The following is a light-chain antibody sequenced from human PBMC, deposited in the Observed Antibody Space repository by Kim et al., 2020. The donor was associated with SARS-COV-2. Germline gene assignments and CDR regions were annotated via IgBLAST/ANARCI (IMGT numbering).Light chain of an antibody. CDR2: RNN. CDR1: TSNVGNNY. Sequence: ELTQPPSVSGSPGQTVTISCSGGTSNVGNNYVFWYQHLPEPAPKILMSRNNQRPSGVPDRFSGSKAGTSASLAISGLRAEDEGDYYCATWDDSLDGVLFGGGTKVTVL. CDR3: ATWDDSLDGVL. J-gene: IGLJ2*01. V-gene: IGLV1-47*01.